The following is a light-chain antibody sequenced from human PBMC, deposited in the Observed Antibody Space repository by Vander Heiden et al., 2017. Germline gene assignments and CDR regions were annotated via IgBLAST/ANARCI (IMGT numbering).Light chain of an antibody. Sequence: SYELTQPPSVCVSPGQTASITCSGDKLGDKYACWYQQKPGQSPVLVIYQDSKRPSGIPERFSGSNSGKTATLTISGTQAMDEADYYCQAWDSSTWVFGGGTKLTVL. V-gene: IGLV3-1*01. CDR2: QDS. J-gene: IGLJ3*02. CDR1: KLGDKY. CDR3: QAWDSSTWV.